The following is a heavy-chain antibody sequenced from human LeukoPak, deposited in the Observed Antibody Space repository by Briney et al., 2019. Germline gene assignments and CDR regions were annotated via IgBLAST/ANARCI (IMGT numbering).Heavy chain of an antibody. CDR1: GGSFSGYY. D-gene: IGHD3-9*01. CDR2: INHSGST. Sequence: SETLSLTCAVYGGSFSGYYWSWIRQPPGKGLEWIGEINHSGSTNYNPSLKCRVTISVDTSKNQFSLKLSSVTAADTAVYYCARAHYDILTGYHWFDPWGQGTLVTVSS. V-gene: IGHV4-34*01. J-gene: IGHJ5*02. CDR3: ARAHYDILTGYHWFDP.